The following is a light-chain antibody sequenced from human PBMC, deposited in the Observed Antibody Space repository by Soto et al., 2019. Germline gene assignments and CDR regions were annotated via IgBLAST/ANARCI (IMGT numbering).Light chain of an antibody. CDR1: STNVGYYYF. V-gene: IGLV2-11*01. CDR3: CLYAVTFYV. Sequence: QSALTQPRSVSGSPGQSVTISCTGTSTNVGYYYFVSWYQQHPGKAPKLMIYDDIERPSGVPDRFSASKSGSTAFLTISGLQAEDEADYYCCLYAVTFYVFGTGTKLTVL. J-gene: IGLJ1*01. CDR2: DDI.